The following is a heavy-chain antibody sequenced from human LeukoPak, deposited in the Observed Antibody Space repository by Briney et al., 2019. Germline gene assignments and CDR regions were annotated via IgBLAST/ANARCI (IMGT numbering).Heavy chain of an antibody. V-gene: IGHV3-48*03. CDR2: ISSSGSTI. Sequence: GSLRLSCAASGFTFSSYEMNWVRQAPGKGLEWVSYISSSGSTIYYADSVKGRFTIPRDNAKNSLYLQMKSLRVEDTAVYYCAREKPELDYWGQGTLVTVSS. J-gene: IGHJ4*02. CDR3: AREKPELDY. CDR1: GFTFSSYE.